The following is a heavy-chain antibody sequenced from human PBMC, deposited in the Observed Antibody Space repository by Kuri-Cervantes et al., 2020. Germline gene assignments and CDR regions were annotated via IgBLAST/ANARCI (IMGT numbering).Heavy chain of an antibody. V-gene: IGHV6-1*01. J-gene: IGHJ6*01. CDR3: AREWGSGGAYYYYGMGV. D-gene: IGHD3-10*01. Sequence: SQTLSLTCVISGDSVSSNSAAWNWIRQSPSRGLEWLGRTYYNSKWYNDYAVSVKSRVTINPDTSKNQFSLQLNSVTPEDTAVYYCAREWGSGGAYYYYGMGVWGQGYTVHVSS. CDR2: TYYNSKWYN. CDR1: GDSVSSNSAA.